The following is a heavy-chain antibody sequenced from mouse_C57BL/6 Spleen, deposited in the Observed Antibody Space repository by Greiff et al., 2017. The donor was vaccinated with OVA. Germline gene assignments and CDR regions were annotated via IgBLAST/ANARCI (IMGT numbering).Heavy chain of an antibody. D-gene: IGHD1-1*01. CDR1: GFTFSSYA. CDR3: ARGFYYGSSLDY. CDR2: ISDGGSYT. J-gene: IGHJ2*01. V-gene: IGHV5-4*01. Sequence: EVQGVESGGGLVKPGGSLKLSCAASGFTFSSYAMSWVRQTPEKRLEWVATISDGGSYTYYPDNVKGRFTISRDNAKNNLYLQMSHLKSEDTAMYYCARGFYYGSSLDYWGQGTTLTVSS.